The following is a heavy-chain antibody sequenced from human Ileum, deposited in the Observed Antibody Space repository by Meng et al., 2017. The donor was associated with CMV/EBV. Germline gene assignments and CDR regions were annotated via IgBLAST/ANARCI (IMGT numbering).Heavy chain of an antibody. Sequence: CKTSGYSFITYGINWVRQAPGQRLEWMGWINTNTGNPTYAQDFTGRFVFSLDTSVSTTYLQINSLRTEDSAVYYCTRGDGDHSSKFDYWGQGTLVPSPQ. CDR2: INTNTGNP. D-gene: IGHD5-24*01. CDR3: TRGDGDHSSKFDY. CDR1: GYSFITYG. V-gene: IGHV7-4-1*02. J-gene: IGHJ4*02.